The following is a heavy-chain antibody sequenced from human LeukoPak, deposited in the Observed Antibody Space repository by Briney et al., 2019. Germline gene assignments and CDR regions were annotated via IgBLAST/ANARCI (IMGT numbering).Heavy chain of an antibody. CDR2: IIPIFGTA. V-gene: IGHV1-69*05. CDR3: ARGEQQLVRTFDY. CDR1: GGTFSSYA. J-gene: IGHJ4*02. D-gene: IGHD6-13*01. Sequence: ASVKVSCKASGGTFSSYAISWVRQAPGQGLEWMGGIIPIFGTADYAQKFQGRVTITTDESTSTAYMELSSLRSEDTAVYYCARGEQQLVRTFDYWGQGTLVTVSS.